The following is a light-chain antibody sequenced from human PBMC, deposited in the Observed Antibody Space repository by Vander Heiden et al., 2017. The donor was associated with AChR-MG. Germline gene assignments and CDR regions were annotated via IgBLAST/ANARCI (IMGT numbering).Light chain of an antibody. Sequence: IHSLSTYLAGYQQKPDQPPRLLVYGASTRASGVPDRFTGSGSGTDFILTISSLEPEDFAVYYCQQRRSWPRTFGQGS. CDR2: GAS. CDR3: QQRRSWPRT. CDR1: HSLSTY. V-gene: IGKV3-11*01. J-gene: IGKJ1*01.